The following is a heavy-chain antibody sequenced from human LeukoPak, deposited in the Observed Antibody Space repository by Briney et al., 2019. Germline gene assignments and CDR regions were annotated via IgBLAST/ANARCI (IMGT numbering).Heavy chain of an antibody. V-gene: IGHV4-59*01. CDR1: GGSISSYY. CDR2: IYYSGST. D-gene: IGHD1-26*01. J-gene: IGHJ4*02. CDR3: AKTSGSYYAFDY. Sequence: SETLSLTCTVSGGSISSYYWSWIRQPPGKGLEWIGYIYYSGSTNYNPSLKSRVTISVDAPKNQFSLKLSSVTAADTAVYYCAKTSGSYYAFDYWGQGTLVTVSS.